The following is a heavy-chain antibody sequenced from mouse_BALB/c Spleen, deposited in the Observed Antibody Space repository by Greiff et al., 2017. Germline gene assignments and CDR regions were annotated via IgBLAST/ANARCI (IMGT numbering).Heavy chain of an antibody. CDR2: IWWNDNK. CDR1: GFSLSTYGIG. V-gene: IGHV8-11*01. J-gene: IGHJ2*01. CDR3: ARVYYDYYFDY. D-gene: IGHD2-4*01. Sequence: QVTLKVSGPGILQPSQTLSLTCSFSGFSLSTYGIGVGWIRQPSGKGLEWLAPIWWNDNKYYNTALKSRLTISKDTSNNQVFLKIASVDTADTAAYYCARVYYDYYFDYWGQGTTLTVSS.